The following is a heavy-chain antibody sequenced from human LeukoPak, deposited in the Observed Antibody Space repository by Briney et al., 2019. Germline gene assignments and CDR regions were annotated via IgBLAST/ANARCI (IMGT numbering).Heavy chain of an antibody. D-gene: IGHD1-26*01. J-gene: IGHJ4*02. V-gene: IGHV3-11*04. CDR2: ISSSGSTI. CDR3: AREAGWELRAHPPNFDY. Sequence: GGSLRLSCAASGFTFSDYYMSWIRQAPGKGLEWVSYISSSGSTIYYADSVKGRFTISRDNAKNSLYLQMNSLRAEDTAVYYCAREAGWELRAHPPNFDYWGQGTLVTVSS. CDR1: GFTFSDYY.